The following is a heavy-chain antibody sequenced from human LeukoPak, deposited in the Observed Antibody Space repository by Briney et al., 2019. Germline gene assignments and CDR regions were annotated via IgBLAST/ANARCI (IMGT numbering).Heavy chain of an antibody. CDR2: ISSSGSTI. D-gene: IGHD3-10*02. V-gene: IGHV3-48*04. CDR1: GFTFSCYS. Sequence: GGSLRLSCAASGFTFSCYSMNWARQAPGKGLEWVSYISSSGSTIYYADSVKGRFTISRDNAKNSLYLQMNSLRAEDTAVYYCAELGITMIGGVWGKGTTVTISS. CDR3: AELGITMIGGV. J-gene: IGHJ6*04.